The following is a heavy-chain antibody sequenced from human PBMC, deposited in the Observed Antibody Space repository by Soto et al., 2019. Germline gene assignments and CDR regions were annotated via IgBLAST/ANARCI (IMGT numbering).Heavy chain of an antibody. CDR2: ISFDGSTE. D-gene: IGHD3-10*01. J-gene: IGHJ6*02. CDR3: ARSRHGSGSYPHFYYGLDV. Sequence: QVQLVESGGGVVQPGRSLRLSCAASGFTFISYAMHWVRQAPGKGLEWVAVISFDGSTEYYGDSVKGRFTISRDNSKNTVYLQMNSMRSEDTAVYYCARSRHGSGSYPHFYYGLDVWGQGTTVTVSS. V-gene: IGHV3-30-3*01. CDR1: GFTFISYA.